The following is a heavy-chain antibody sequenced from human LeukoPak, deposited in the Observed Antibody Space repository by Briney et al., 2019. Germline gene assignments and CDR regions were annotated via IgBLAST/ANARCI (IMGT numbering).Heavy chain of an antibody. Sequence: SETLSLTCTISGGSISSYYWSWXXQXXXKGLEWIGYIYYSGSTNYNPSLKSRVTISVDTSKNQFSLKLSSVTAADTAVYYCARGYSSGRGFDYWGQGTLVTVSS. CDR2: IYYSGST. D-gene: IGHD6-19*01. J-gene: IGHJ4*02. V-gene: IGHV4-59*01. CDR3: ARGYSSGRGFDY. CDR1: GGSISSYY.